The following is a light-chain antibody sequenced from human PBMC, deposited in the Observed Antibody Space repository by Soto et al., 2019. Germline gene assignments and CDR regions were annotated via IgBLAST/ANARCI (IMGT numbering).Light chain of an antibody. J-gene: IGKJ5*01. V-gene: IGKV3-15*01. CDR3: QQYVTTPIT. CDR1: QSVSSN. Sequence: EIVMTQSLASLSVSPGGRATLSCRASQSVSSNLAWYQQKPGQAPRLLIYGASTRATGIPARFSGSGSGTDFTLTISRLEPEDFAVYYCQQYVTTPITFGQGTRLEIK. CDR2: GAS.